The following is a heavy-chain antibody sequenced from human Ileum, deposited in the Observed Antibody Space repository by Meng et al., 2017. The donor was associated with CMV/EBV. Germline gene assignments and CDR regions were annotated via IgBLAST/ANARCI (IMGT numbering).Heavy chain of an antibody. V-gene: IGHV1-8*03. Sequence: ASVKVSCKASGYTFTSYDINWLRQATGQGLEWMGWMNPNSGNTGYAQKFQGRVTITRNTSISTAYMELSSLRSEDTAVYYCAREIVVVPASMLYYYGMDVWGQGTTVTVSS. CDR3: AREIVVVPASMLYYYGMDV. D-gene: IGHD2-2*01. J-gene: IGHJ6*02. CDR2: MNPNSGNT. CDR1: GYTFTSYD.